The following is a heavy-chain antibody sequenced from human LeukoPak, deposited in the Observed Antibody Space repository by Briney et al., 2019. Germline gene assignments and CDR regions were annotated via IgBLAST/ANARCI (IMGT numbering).Heavy chain of an antibody. CDR3: ARGVRKVLKFIDF. CDR2: ISSTCLYP. J-gene: IGHJ4*02. D-gene: IGHD3-10*01. CDR1: GFTFSSYS. Sequence: GGSLRLSCAASGFTFSSYSIVWIRQAPGKGLEWVASISSTCLYPYYADSFQGRFIVSRDNANNSAYLQMHSLRADDTAVYFCARGVRKVLKFIDFWGPGTLVAVSS. V-gene: IGHV3-21*01.